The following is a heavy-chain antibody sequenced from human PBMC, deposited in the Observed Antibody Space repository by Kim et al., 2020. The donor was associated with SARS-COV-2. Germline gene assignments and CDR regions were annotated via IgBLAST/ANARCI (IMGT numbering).Heavy chain of an antibody. D-gene: IGHD1-1*01. V-gene: IGHV3-30*04. CDR3: AREYNWNDEKGFDY. CDR1: GFTFSSYA. Sequence: GGSLRLSCAASGFTFSSYAMHWVRQAPGKGLEWVAVISYDGSNKYYADSVKGRFTISRDNSKNTLYLQMNSLRAEDTAVYYCAREYNWNDEKGFDYWGQGTLVTVSS. J-gene: IGHJ4*02. CDR2: ISYDGSNK.